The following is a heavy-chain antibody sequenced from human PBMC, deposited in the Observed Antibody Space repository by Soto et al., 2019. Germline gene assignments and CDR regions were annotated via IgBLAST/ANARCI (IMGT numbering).Heavy chain of an antibody. J-gene: IGHJ4*02. CDR1: GASLSSGSYY. CDR3: ARISYLVKDY. D-gene: IGHD1-26*01. Sequence: QVQLQESGPGLVKPSETLSLTCTVSGASLSSGSYYWSWIRQPPGKGLEWIGYFYFTGTTKYNPSLESRVTISADTSKNQFSLNLTSVTAADTAVYYCARISYLVKDYWGQGALVTVSS. CDR2: FYFTGTT. V-gene: IGHV4-61*01.